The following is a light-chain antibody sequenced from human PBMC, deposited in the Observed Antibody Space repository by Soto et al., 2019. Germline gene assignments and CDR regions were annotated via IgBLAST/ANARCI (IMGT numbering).Light chain of an antibody. CDR3: QQYNSYWT. CDR2: DAS. J-gene: IGKJ1*01. V-gene: IGKV1-5*01. Sequence: DIQMTQSPSTLSASVGDRVTITCRASQSISSWLAWYRQKPGKAPKLLIYDASSLESGVPSRFSGSGSGTEFTLTISSLQPDEFATYFCQQYNSYWTFGQGTKVEIK. CDR1: QSISSW.